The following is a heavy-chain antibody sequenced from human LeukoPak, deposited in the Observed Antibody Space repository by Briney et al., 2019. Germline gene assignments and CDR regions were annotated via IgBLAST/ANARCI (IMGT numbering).Heavy chain of an antibody. Sequence: PGGSLRLSCAASGFTFSSYAMHWVRQAPGKGLEWVAVISYDGSNKYYADSVKGRFTISRDNSKNTLYLQMNSLRAEDTAVYYCAKDRWELLSSLDYWGQGTLVTVSS. CDR1: GFTFSSYA. CDR3: AKDRWELLSSLDY. V-gene: IGHV3-30-3*01. CDR2: ISYDGSNK. D-gene: IGHD1-26*01. J-gene: IGHJ4*02.